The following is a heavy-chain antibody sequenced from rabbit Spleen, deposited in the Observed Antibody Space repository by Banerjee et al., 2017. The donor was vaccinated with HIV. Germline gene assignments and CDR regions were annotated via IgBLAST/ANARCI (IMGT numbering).Heavy chain of an antibody. D-gene: IGHD1-1*01. CDR3: ARYTADTNVGFL. V-gene: IGHV1S45*01. CDR1: GFSFSSSCY. Sequence: QEQLVESGGGLVQPEGSLTLTCTASGFSFSSSCYMCWVRQAPGKGLEWIGCIYTGSGGTSYASWAKGRFTISKTSSTTVTLQMTSLTVADTATYFCARYTADTNVGFLWGPGTLVTVS. J-gene: IGHJ4*01. CDR2: IYTGSGGT.